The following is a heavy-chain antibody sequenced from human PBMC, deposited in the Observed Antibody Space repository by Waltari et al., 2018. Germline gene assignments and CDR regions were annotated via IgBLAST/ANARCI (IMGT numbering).Heavy chain of an antibody. J-gene: IGHJ4*02. CDR3: ARHATLDYFDN. CDR1: GDSTSRYY. V-gene: IGHV4-59*08. CDR2: FYYTGGT. Sequence: QVQLQESGPGLVKPSETLSLTCTVSGDSTSRYYWSWIRQPPGKRLEWLGFFYYTGGTNYNPSLGGRVTMSVDPSKNHFSLKLSSVTAADTAVYYCARHATLDYFDNWGQGTLVTVSS.